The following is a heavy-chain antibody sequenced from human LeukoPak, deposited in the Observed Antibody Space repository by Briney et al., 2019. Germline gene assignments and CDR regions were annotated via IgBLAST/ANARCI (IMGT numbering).Heavy chain of an antibody. V-gene: IGHV3-21*03. D-gene: IGHD3-22*01. CDR2: ISSSSSYI. CDR3: ARDRIKYYDSSGYGGIDY. Sequence: PGGSLRLSCAAFGFTFSSYSMNWVRQAPGKGLEWVSSISSSSSYIYYADSVKGRFTISRDNAKNSLYLQMNSLRAEDTAVYYCARDRIKYYDSSGYGGIDYWGQGTLVTVSS. CDR1: GFTFSSYS. J-gene: IGHJ4*02.